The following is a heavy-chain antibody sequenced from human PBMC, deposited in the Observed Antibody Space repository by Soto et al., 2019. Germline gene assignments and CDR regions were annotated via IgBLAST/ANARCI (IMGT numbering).Heavy chain of an antibody. CDR3: ARGPLNWNSEVGEYYFDY. D-gene: IGHD1-7*01. CDR2: INHSGST. CDR1: GGSFSGYY. Sequence: SETLSLTCAVYGGSFSGYYWSWIRQPPGKGLEWIGEINHSGSTNYNPSLKSRVTISVDTSKNQFSLKLSSVTAADTAVYYCARGPLNWNSEVGEYYFDYWGQGTLVTVSS. J-gene: IGHJ4*02. V-gene: IGHV4-34*01.